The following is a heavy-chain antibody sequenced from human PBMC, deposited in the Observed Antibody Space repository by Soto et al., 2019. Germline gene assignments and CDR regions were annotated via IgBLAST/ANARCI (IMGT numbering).Heavy chain of an antibody. D-gene: IGHD3-16*01. V-gene: IGHV4-34*01. J-gene: IGHJ6*02. CDR3: ARAPPTSPWAFSARLGGMDV. Sequence: SETLSLTWAVYGASFSGYYWSWIRQPPGKGLEWIGEINHSGSTNYNPSLKSRVTISVDTSKNQFSLKLSSVTAEDTAVYYCARAPPTSPWAFSARLGGMDVWGQGTTVTVSS. CDR1: GASFSGYY. CDR2: INHSGST.